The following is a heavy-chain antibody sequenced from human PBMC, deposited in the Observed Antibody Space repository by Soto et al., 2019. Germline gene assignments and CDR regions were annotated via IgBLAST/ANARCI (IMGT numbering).Heavy chain of an antibody. CDR3: ARRIRHYDFLDS. D-gene: IGHD3-3*01. J-gene: IGHJ5*01. Sequence: QLQLQESGPVLVKPSEALSLTCAVSGGSIVSSDYYWDWIRRPPGEGLEWIATVHYDRSTYYNPSLKSRVTMFVDTSKNQFALRLSSVTVADAAVYYCARRIRHYDFLDSWGRGILVTVSS. V-gene: IGHV4-39*01. CDR2: VHYDRST. CDR1: GGSIVSSDYY.